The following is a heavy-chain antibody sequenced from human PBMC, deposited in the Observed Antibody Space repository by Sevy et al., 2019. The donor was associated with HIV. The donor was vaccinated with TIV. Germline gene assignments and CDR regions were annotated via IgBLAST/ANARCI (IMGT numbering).Heavy chain of an antibody. D-gene: IGHD2-2*01. CDR3: ARDVVVVPAAMGGGGMDV. Sequence: GGSLRLSCAASGFTFSSYWMHWVRQAPGKGLVWVSHINSDGSSTSYADSVKGRFTISRDNAKNTLYLQMNSLRAEDTAVYYCARDVVVVPAAMGGGGMDVWGQGTTVTVSS. CDR1: GFTFSSYW. CDR2: INSDGSST. V-gene: IGHV3-74*01. J-gene: IGHJ6*02.